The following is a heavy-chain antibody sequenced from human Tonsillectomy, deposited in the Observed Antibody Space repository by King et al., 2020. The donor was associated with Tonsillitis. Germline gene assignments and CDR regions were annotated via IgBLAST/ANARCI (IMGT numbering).Heavy chain of an antibody. CDR1: GFTFSKFA. V-gene: IGHV3-48*04. CDR3: ARGDIAASVTF. D-gene: IGHD6-13*01. Sequence: VQLVESGGGLVRPGGALRLSCAVSGFTFSKFAMNWVRQAPGKGLEGVSYITSSSRITTYAESVKGRFTISRENAKNSLFLDVGSLRPEDTAVYYCARGDIAASVTFWGQGTLVTVSS. CDR2: ITSSSRIT. J-gene: IGHJ4*02.